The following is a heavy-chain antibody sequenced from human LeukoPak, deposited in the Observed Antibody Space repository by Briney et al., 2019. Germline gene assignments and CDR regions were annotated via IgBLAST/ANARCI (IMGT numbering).Heavy chain of an antibody. D-gene: IGHD3-3*01. Sequence: ASVKVSCKASGGIFSNHAIAWVRQAPGQRLEWMGGIIPKLGTVKYAEKFQGRVTITTDESSSTVYMEMSSLTSEDTAMFYCAGSRGLRFMECPLWGQGTMVIVSS. V-gene: IGHV1-69*05. CDR2: IIPKLGTV. J-gene: IGHJ3*01. CDR3: AGSRGLRFMECPL. CDR1: GGIFSNHA.